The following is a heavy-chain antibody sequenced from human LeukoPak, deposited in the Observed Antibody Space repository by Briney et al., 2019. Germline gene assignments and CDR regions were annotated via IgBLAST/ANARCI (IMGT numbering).Heavy chain of an antibody. CDR1: GASISSSSYY. Sequence: PSETPSLTCTVSGASISSSSYYWTWIRQPPGKGLEWIGYIYYSGSTNYNPSLKSRVTISVDTSKNQLSLKVSSVTAADTAVYYCARDRYGDPPDYWGQGTLVTVSS. J-gene: IGHJ4*02. V-gene: IGHV4-61*01. CDR3: ARDRYGDPPDY. CDR2: IYYSGST. D-gene: IGHD4-17*01.